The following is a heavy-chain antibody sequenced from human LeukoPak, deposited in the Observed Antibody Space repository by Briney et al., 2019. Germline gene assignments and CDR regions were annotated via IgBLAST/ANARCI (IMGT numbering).Heavy chain of an antibody. CDR2: IIPILGIA. J-gene: IGHJ3*02. V-gene: IGHV1-69*04. D-gene: IGHD6-6*01. CDR1: GGTISSYA. Sequence: SVKVSCKASGGTISSYAISWVRQAPGQGLEWMGRIIPILGIANYAQKFQGRVTITADKSTSTAYMELSSLRSEDTAVYYCARGRGSSSNDAFDIWGQGTMVTVSS. CDR3: ARGRGSSSNDAFDI.